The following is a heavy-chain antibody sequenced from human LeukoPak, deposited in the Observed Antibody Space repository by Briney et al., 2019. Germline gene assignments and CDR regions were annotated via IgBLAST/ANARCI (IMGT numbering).Heavy chain of an antibody. CDR3: ASGQGTSSWGDPTPDAFDI. V-gene: IGHV3-30*02. CDR1: GFTFSSYG. CDR2: IRYDGSNK. J-gene: IGHJ3*02. Sequence: PGGSLRLFCAASGFTFSSYGMHWVRQAPGKGLEGVAFIRYDGSNKYYADSVKGRFTISRDNSKNTLYLQMNSLRAEDTAVYYCASGQGTSSWGDPTPDAFDIWGQGTMVTVSS. D-gene: IGHD2-2*01.